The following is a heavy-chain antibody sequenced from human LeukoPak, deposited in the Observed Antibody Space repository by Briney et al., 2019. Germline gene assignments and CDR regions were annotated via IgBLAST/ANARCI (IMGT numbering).Heavy chain of an antibody. D-gene: IGHD3-10*01. V-gene: IGHV4-39*07. CDR1: GGSISSSSYY. CDR2: MHYSGST. CDR3: ARDFGPAMVRGDHGWFDP. Sequence: SETLSLTCTVSGGSISSSSYYWGWIRQPPGKGLEWIGCMHYSGSTYYNPSLKGRVTTSVDTSKNQFFLKLRSVTAADTAVYYCARDFGPAMVRGDHGWFDPWGQGTLVTVSS. J-gene: IGHJ5*02.